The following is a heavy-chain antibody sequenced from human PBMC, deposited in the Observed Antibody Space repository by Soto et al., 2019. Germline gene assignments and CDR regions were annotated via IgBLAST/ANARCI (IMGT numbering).Heavy chain of an antibody. CDR1: GYTFTSYG. CDR2: INPNSGGT. J-gene: IGHJ4*02. D-gene: IGHD3-3*01. V-gene: IGHV1-2*02. Sequence: GESLKISCKASGYTFTSYGISWVRQAPGQGLEWMGWINPNSGGTNYAQKFQGRVTMTRDTSISTAYMELSRLRSDDTAVYYCARDPARTYYDFWSRVPDYWGQGTLVTVSS. CDR3: ARDPARTYYDFWSRVPDY.